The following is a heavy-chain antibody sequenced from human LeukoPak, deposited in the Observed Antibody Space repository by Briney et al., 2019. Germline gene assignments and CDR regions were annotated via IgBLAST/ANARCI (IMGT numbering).Heavy chain of an antibody. CDR3: VRVVYSSGIFDY. V-gene: IGHV1-3*01. J-gene: IGHJ4*02. CDR2: INAGNGNT. Sequence: ASVKVSCKASGYTFTNYAMHWVRQAPGQRLEWMGWINAGNGNTKYSQKFQGRVTITRDTSASTAYMKLSSLRSEDTAVFYCVRVVYSSGIFDYWGQGTLVTVSS. D-gene: IGHD6-19*01. CDR1: GYTFTNYA.